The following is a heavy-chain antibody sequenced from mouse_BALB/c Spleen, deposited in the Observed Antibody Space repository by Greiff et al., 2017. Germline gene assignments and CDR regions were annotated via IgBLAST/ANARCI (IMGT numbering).Heavy chain of an antibody. Sequence: QVQLQQPGAELVKPGASVKLSCKASGYTFTSYWMHWVKQRPGQGLEWIGEINPSNGRTNYNEKFKSKATLTVDKSSSTAYMQLSSLTSEDSAVYYCAFTTDYAMDYWGQGTSVTVSS. J-gene: IGHJ4*01. CDR2: INPSNGRT. CDR3: AFTTDYAMDY. CDR1: GYTFTSYW. V-gene: IGHV1S81*02. D-gene: IGHD1-1*01.